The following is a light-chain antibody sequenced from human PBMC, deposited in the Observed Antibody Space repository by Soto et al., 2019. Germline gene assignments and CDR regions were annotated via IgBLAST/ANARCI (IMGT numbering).Light chain of an antibody. CDR1: RSDVGGYNL. J-gene: IGLJ1*01. Sequence: QSVLTQTASVSGSPGQSITISCTGTRSDVGGYNLVSWSQQSPGKVPKLIIYEVSKRPSGVSDRFSGSKTDDTASLTISGLQAEDEADYFCCSYAGYSTLVFGTGTKVTAL. CDR2: EVS. CDR3: CSYAGYSTLV. V-gene: IGLV2-23*02.